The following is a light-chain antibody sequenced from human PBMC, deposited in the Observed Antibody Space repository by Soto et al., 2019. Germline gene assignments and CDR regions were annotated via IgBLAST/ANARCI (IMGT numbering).Light chain of an antibody. CDR3: QQSYSIFLT. V-gene: IGKV1-39*01. CDR2: AAS. CDR1: QSITTY. Sequence: DIQLTQSPSSLSASVGDRVTITCRASQSITTYLNWYQHKPGKAPKLLIYAASNLQSGVPSRFSGSGSGTDFTLTISSLQPEDFVTYYCQQSYSIFLTFGQGTKVDIK. J-gene: IGKJ1*01.